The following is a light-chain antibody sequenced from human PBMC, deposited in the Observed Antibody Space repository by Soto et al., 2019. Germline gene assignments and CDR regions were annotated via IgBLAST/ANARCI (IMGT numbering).Light chain of an antibody. CDR1: QMMTNNF. V-gene: IGKV3-20*01. CDR2: GAS. J-gene: IGKJ2*02. CDR3: QKSGRSPCT. Sequence: EIVLTQSPDTLSLSPGERVTLSCRASQMMTNNFLAWFQQKPGLAPRLLIHGASTRASGVPDRFTGGGSGTDFVLTISRVETEDFAVYYCQKSGRSPCTFGQGTKLQIK.